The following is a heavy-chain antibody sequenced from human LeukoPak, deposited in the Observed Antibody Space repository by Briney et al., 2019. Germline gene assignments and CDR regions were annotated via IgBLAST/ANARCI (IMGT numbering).Heavy chain of an antibody. CDR3: ARASKVRAFDY. V-gene: IGHV1-3*03. CDR2: INVGNGNT. Sequence: ASVKVSCKASGYTFTSYAMHWVRQAPGQRLEWMGWINVGNGNTKYSQEFQGRVTITRDTSASTAHMELSSLRFEDMAVYYCARASKVRAFDYWGQGTLVTVSS. J-gene: IGHJ4*02. CDR1: GYTFTSYA.